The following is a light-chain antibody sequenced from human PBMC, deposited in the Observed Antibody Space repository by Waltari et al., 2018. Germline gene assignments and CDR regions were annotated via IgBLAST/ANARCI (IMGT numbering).Light chain of an antibody. V-gene: IGLV2-14*03. CDR1: NTDVGGSNS. Sequence: QSALSQPASVSGSPGQSITISCSGTNTDVGGSNSVSWYQQYPDKAPKVIIYDTDRPSGVSHRLSGSKFGNTASLTISGLQAEDEADYYCCSYTRSSTYVFGTGTKVTVL. J-gene: IGLJ1*01. CDR3: CSYTRSSTYV. CDR2: DT.